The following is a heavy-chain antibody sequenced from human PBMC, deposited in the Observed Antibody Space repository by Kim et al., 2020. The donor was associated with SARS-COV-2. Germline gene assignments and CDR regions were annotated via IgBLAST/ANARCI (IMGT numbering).Heavy chain of an antibody. V-gene: IGHV4-4*02. D-gene: IGHD3-22*01. CDR1: GGSISSSNW. CDR2: IYHSGST. Sequence: SETLSLTCAVSGGSISSSNWWSWVRQPPGKGLEWIGEIYHSGSTNYNPSLKSRVTISVDKSKNQFSLKLSSVTAADTAVYYCARTPGGYLNYYDSPYYFDYWGQGTLVTVSS. J-gene: IGHJ4*02. CDR3: ARTPGGYLNYYDSPYYFDY.